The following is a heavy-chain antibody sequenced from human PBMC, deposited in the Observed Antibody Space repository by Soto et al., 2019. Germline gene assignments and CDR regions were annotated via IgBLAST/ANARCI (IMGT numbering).Heavy chain of an antibody. J-gene: IGHJ4*02. CDR1: GFTFTSSA. CDR2: IVVGSGNT. D-gene: IGHD5-12*01. Sequence: SVKVSCKASGFTFTSSAVQWLRQARGQRLEWIGWIVVGSGNTNYAQKFQERVTITRDMSTSTAYMELSSLRSEDTAVYYCAAVGDIVATDHFDYWGQGTLVTVSS. CDR3: AAVGDIVATDHFDY. V-gene: IGHV1-58*01.